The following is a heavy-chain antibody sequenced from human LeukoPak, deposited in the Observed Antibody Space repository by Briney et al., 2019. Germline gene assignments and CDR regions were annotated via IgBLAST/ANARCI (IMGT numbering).Heavy chain of an antibody. D-gene: IGHD3-22*01. V-gene: IGHV1-18*01. J-gene: IGHJ4*02. Sequence: ASVKVSCKASGYTFSDFGISWVRQAPGQGLEWMGWISTYNGNTNYAQKLQGRVAINTDTSTSTAYMELRGLRSDDTAVYYCARDCDRSGYYCYWGQGTLVTVSS. CDR1: GYTFSDFG. CDR2: ISTYNGNT. CDR3: ARDCDRSGYYCY.